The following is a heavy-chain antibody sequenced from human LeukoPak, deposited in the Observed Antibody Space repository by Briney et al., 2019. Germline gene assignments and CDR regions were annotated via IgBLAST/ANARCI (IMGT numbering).Heavy chain of an antibody. CDR2: IYPGDSAT. J-gene: IGHJ4*02. V-gene: IGHV5-51*01. CDR1: GYSFTSYW. D-gene: IGHD3-10*01. CDR3: ARVMTMVRYFDY. Sequence: GESLKISCKGSGYSFTSYWIGWVRQMTRTGLEWMGIIYPGDSATRYSPSFQGQVTISADKSISTAYLQWSSLKASDTAMYYCARVMTMVRYFDYWGQGTLVTVSS.